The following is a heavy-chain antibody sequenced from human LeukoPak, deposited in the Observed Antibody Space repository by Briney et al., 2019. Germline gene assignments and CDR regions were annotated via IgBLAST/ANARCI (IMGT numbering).Heavy chain of an antibody. CDR3: ARSPRDSSGYYSPFFDY. CDR1: GGSISSYC. CDR2: IYYSGST. V-gene: IGHV4-59*01. J-gene: IGHJ4*02. Sequence: PSETLSLTCTVSGGSISSYCCSWIRQPPGKGLEWIGYIYYSGSTNYNPSLKSRVTISVDTSKNQSSLKLSSVTAADTAVYYCARSPRDSSGYYSPFFDYWGQGTLVTVSS. D-gene: IGHD3-22*01.